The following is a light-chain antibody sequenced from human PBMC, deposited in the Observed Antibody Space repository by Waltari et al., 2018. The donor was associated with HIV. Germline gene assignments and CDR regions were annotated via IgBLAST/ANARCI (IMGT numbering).Light chain of an antibody. CDR2: DPS. CDR1: PGALPRGHC. V-gene: IGLV7-46*01. Sequence: QPVLTPQPSLTVSPGVTVTLPCASSPGALPRGHCPYWFQRRPGQAPKTLLYDPSNRHSWTPARFSGSLLGGKAALTVSGAQFEDDADYFCLLSFNGVVVFGGGTSLTVL. J-gene: IGLJ2*01. CDR3: LLSFNGVVV.